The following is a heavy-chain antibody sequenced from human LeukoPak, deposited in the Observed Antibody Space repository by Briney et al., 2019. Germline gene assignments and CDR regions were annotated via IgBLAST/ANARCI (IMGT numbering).Heavy chain of an antibody. V-gene: IGHV4-59*08. D-gene: IGHD4-17*01. J-gene: IGHJ4*02. CDR1: GGSISSLY. CDR2: IYYTGST. Sequence: PSEILSLTCSVSGGSISSLYWSWIRQPPGKGLEWIGYIYYTGSTNYNPSLKSRVTMFVDMSKNQFSLRLSSVTAADTAVYYCARHYYSDPFDYWGQGTLVTVSS. CDR3: ARHYYSDPFDY.